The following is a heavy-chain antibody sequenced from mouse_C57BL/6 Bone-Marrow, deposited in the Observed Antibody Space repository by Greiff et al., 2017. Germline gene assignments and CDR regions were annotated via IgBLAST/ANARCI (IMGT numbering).Heavy chain of an antibody. D-gene: IGHD3-3*01. CDR2: IHPNSGST. CDR1: GYTFTSYW. V-gene: IGHV1-64*01. J-gene: IGHJ4*01. CDR3: ARLRAYYAMDY. Sequence: QVQLQQPGAELVKPGASVKLSCKASGYTFTSYWMHWVKQRPGQGLEWIGMIHPNSGSTNYNEKFKSKATLTVDKSSSTAYMQLSSLTSEDSAVXYCARLRAYYAMDYWGQGTSVTVSS.